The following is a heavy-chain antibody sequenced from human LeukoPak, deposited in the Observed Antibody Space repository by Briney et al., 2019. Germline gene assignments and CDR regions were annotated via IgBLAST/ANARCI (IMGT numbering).Heavy chain of an antibody. Sequence: SETLSLTCTASGGSISSYYWSWIRQPAGKGLEWIGRIYTSGSTSYNPSLKSRVTMSVDTSKNQFSLKLSSVTAADTAVYYCARDSSITIFGVVISPFDYWGQGTLVTVSS. CDR3: ARDSSITIFGVVISPFDY. V-gene: IGHV4-4*07. CDR2: IYTSGST. J-gene: IGHJ4*02. CDR1: GGSISSYY. D-gene: IGHD3-3*01.